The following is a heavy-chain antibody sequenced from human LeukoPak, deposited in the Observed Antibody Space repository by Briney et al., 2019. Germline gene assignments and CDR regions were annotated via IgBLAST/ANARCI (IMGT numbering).Heavy chain of an antibody. J-gene: IGHJ4*02. D-gene: IGHD4-17*01. V-gene: IGHV4-59*01. Sequence: PSETLSLTCTVSGGSIISYSGSWIRQPPGKGLEWMGYISYSGSTNYNPSLQSRVTMSVNTSKNQFSLRLSSVPAADTAVYYCAREPTLTTFGYWGQGALVTVSS. CDR3: AREPTLTTFGY. CDR1: GGSIISYS. CDR2: ISYSGST.